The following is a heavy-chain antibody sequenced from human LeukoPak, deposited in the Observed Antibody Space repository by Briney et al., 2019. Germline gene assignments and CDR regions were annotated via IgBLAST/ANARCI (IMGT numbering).Heavy chain of an antibody. Sequence: PGRSLRLSCAASGFTFTSYYMHWVRQAPGQGLEWMGWIHPNTGGTKYAQKFQGRVTMTRDTPSSTAYMELSSLRSADTAVYYCASEYKYDSSGANAFDIWGQGTMVTVSS. V-gene: IGHV1-2*02. CDR3: ASEYKYDSSGANAFDI. CDR1: GFTFTSYY. J-gene: IGHJ3*02. CDR2: IHPNTGGT. D-gene: IGHD3-22*01.